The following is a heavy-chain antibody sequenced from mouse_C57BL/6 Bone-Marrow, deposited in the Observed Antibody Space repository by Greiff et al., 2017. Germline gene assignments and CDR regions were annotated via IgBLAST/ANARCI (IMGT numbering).Heavy chain of an antibody. CDR2: IYPRSGNT. Sequence: VQLQQSGAELARPGASVKLSCKASGYTFTSYGISWVKQRTGQGLEWIGRIYPRSGNTYYNEKFKGKATLTADKSSSTACMELRSLTSEDSAVYFCARSTVVATNFDYWGQGTTLTVSS. V-gene: IGHV1-81*01. D-gene: IGHD1-1*01. CDR1: GYTFTSYG. J-gene: IGHJ2*01. CDR3: ARSTVVATNFDY.